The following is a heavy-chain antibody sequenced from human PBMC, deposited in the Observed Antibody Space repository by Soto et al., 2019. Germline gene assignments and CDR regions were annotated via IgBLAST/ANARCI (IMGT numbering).Heavy chain of an antibody. CDR3: ARHQSHSSSYVDP. CDR1: GDSISSYY. V-gene: IGHV4-59*08. CDR2: TYYSGST. J-gene: IGHJ5*02. D-gene: IGHD6-13*01. Sequence: SETLSLTCTVSGDSISSYYWNWIRQPPGKGLEWIGYTYYSGSTDYNPSLKSRVTISVDTSKNQFSLKLSSVTAADTAVYYCARHQSHSSSYVDPWGQGTLVTVS.